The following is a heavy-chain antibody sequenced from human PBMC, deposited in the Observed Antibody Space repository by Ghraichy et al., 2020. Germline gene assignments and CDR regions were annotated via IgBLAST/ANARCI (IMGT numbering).Heavy chain of an antibody. CDR1: GGSLGGYY. D-gene: IGHD2-21*01. CDR3: ARGRYCGGGACSPRPSSFDF. CDR2: INYVRVA. Sequence: SETLSLTCSVSGGSLGGYYWSWIRQSPGQGLEWIDEINYVRVAIYNPSLESRVTISLDGYNNEFSLRLTSLTAADTALYFCARGRYCGGGACSPRPSSFDFWGQGVPVTVSS. V-gene: IGHV4-34*01. J-gene: IGHJ4*02.